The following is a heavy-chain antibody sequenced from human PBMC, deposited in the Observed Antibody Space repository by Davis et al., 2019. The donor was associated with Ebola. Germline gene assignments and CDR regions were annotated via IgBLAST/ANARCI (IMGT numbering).Heavy chain of an antibody. CDR3: ARVWVAVAATEKYDY. Sequence: GESLKISCAASGFTVSSNYMSWVRQAPGKGLEWVSVIYSGGSTYYADSVKGRFTISRDNSKNTLYLQMNSLRAEDTAVYYCARVWVAVAATEKYDYWGQGTLVTVSS. CDR1: GFTVSSNY. J-gene: IGHJ4*02. D-gene: IGHD6-19*01. CDR2: IYSGGST. V-gene: IGHV3-53*05.